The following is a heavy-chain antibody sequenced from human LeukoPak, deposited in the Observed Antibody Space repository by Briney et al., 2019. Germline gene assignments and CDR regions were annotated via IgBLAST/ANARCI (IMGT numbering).Heavy chain of an antibody. D-gene: IGHD6-6*01. V-gene: IGHV4-59*02. Sequence: PSETLSLTCTVSGGSVTSYYWSWIRQPPGKGLEWIGYLYYSGATNYNPSLKSRVTISVDTSRNRFSLKLNSVTAADTAVYYCAGGTSIKQLGQNWGQGTLVTVSS. CDR1: GGSVTSYY. J-gene: IGHJ4*02. CDR2: LYYSGAT. CDR3: AGGTSIKQLGQN.